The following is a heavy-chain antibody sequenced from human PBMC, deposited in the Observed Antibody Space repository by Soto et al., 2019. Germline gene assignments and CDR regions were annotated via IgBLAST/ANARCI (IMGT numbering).Heavy chain of an antibody. V-gene: IGHV4-39*01. J-gene: IGHJ4*02. CDR3: ARRRDGYKYFDY. Sequence: SETLSLTCTVSGDSISGSPFYWGWISQPPGKGLEWIGSMYYSGSTYKNPSLQSRVTISVDTSKNQFSLDLTSVTAADTSVYYCARRRDGYKYFDYWGQGSLVTVSS. D-gene: IGHD5-12*01. CDR1: GDSISGSPFY. CDR2: MYYSGST.